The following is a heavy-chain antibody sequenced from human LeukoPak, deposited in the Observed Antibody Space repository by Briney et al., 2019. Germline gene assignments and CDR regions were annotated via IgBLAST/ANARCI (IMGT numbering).Heavy chain of an antibody. V-gene: IGHV4-39*02. Sequence: PSETLSLTCTVSGGSIGSGYHWAWIRQPPGKGLEWIGSIHYGGTTHYNPSLQSRVTISADTSKNQFALDLRSVTAADTAVYYCTRDIGDFVSDFWGQGTLVTVSS. D-gene: IGHD2-21*02. CDR1: GGSIGSGYH. CDR2: IHYGGTT. J-gene: IGHJ4*02. CDR3: TRDIGDFVSDF.